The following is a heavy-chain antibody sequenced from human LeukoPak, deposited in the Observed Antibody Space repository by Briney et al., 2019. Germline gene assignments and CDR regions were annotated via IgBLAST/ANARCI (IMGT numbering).Heavy chain of an antibody. CDR1: GFILSDHY. D-gene: IGHD4-17*01. Sequence: PGGSLRLSCAASGFILSDHYMDWVRQAPGKGLGWVARTRSKAYSYTTEYAASVKDRFTISRDDSKNSVYLQMNSLNTEDTAVYYCTRGPVTAREFHDWGQGTLVTVSS. J-gene: IGHJ4*02. CDR3: TRGPVTAREFHD. CDR2: TRSKAYSYTT. V-gene: IGHV3-72*01.